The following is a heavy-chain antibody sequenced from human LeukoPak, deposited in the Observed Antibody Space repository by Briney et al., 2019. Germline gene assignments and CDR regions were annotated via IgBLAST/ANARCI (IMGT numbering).Heavy chain of an antibody. CDR3: AQEGDHYIDV. CDR2: IRYDASGT. D-gene: IGHD3-16*01. CDR1: GFTFSRYG. Sequence: GGSLRLSGAASGFTFSRYGFHWVRQAPGKGLEWVAFIRYDASGTFYADSVKGRFTISRDNSKNTLYLQMNSLRAEDTAVYYCAQEGDHYIDVWGKGTTVTVSS. J-gene: IGHJ6*03. V-gene: IGHV3-30*02.